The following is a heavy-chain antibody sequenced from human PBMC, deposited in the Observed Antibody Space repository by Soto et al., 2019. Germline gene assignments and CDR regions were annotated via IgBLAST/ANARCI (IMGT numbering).Heavy chain of an antibody. CDR1: GGSISSGDYY. CDR2: IYYSGST. J-gene: IGHJ6*02. CDR3: ARDLDGSGSYHRYGMDV. Sequence: PSDTLSLTCTVSGGSISSGDYYWSWIRQPPGKGLEWIGYIYYSGSTYYNPSLKSRVTISVDTSKNQFSLKLSSVTAADTAVYYCARDLDGSGSYHRYGMDVWGQGTTVTVSS. V-gene: IGHV4-30-4*02. D-gene: IGHD3-10*01.